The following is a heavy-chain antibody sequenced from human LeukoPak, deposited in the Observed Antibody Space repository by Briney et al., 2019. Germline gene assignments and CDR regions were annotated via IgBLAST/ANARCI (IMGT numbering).Heavy chain of an antibody. V-gene: IGHV4-59*02. J-gene: IGHJ6*02. CDR1: GDSVTGYY. CDR3: ARGGDGDFLYYYYGMDV. Sequence: SETLSLTCTVFGDSVTGYYLNWVRQPPGKGLEWIGHIYKIGTTNYNPSLKSRLTISADTSKNQFSLKLSSVTAADTAVYYCARGGDGDFLYYYYGMDVWGQGTTVTVSS. CDR2: IYKIGTT. D-gene: IGHD4-17*01.